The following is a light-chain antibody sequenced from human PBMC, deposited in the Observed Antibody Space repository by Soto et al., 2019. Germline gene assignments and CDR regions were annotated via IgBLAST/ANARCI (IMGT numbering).Light chain of an antibody. V-gene: IGLV1-40*01. CDR1: SSNIGAGYD. CDR3: RSGNGSLRGWV. CDR2: GNS. J-gene: IGLJ3*02. Sequence: QSVLTQPPSVSGAPGQRVTISCTGSSSNIGAGYDVHWYQQLPGTAPKLLIYGNSNRPSGVPDRFSGSKSGTSASLAITGPQAQYEAEHHCRSGNGSLRGWVVGGGTELAV.